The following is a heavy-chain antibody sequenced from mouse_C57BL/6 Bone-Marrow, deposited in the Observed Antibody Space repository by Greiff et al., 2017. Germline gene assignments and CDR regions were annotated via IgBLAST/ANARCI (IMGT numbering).Heavy chain of an antibody. CDR3: ARDLSNYRFAY. CDR1: GYSITSGYD. J-gene: IGHJ3*01. V-gene: IGHV3-1*01. D-gene: IGHD2-5*01. CDR2: ISYSGST. Sequence: EVQGVESGPGMVKPSQSLSLTCTVTGYSITSGYDWHWIRHFPGNKLEWMGYISYSGSTNYNPSLKSRISITHDTSKNHFFLKLNSVTTEDTATYYCARDLSNYRFAYWGQGTLVTVSA.